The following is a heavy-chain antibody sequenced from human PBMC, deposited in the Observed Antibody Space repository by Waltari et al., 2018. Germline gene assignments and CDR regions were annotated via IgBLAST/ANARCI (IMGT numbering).Heavy chain of an antibody. CDR2: IFRDGST. D-gene: IGHD3-22*01. J-gene: IGHJ3*01. CDR3: VREGPTSYFEPTGMRDAFDL. Sequence: EVQLMQSGGGLVQPGGSLTLPCAASGFPVRSNYISWVRPAPGKGLEWVSVIFRDGSTHYKESVRGRFAIARDNSKNTVYLQMKSLRVEDTTVYYCVREGPTSYFEPTGMRDAFDLWGQGTMVTVSS. V-gene: IGHV3-53*01. CDR1: GFPVRSNY.